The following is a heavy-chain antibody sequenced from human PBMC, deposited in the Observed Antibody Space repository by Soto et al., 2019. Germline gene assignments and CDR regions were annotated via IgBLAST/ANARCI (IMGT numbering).Heavy chain of an antibody. D-gene: IGHD1-26*01. CDR1: GGSISSYY. CDR3: ARRWGPTFDF. CDR2: IYYSGST. Sequence: QVQLQESGPGLVKPSETLSLTCTVSGGSISSYYWSWIRQPPGKGLEWIGYIYYSGSTHYNPSLTSRVTTAVDTSKNQFSLKLSSVSAADAAAYYCARRWGPTFDFWGQGSLVTVSS. J-gene: IGHJ4*02. V-gene: IGHV4-59*01.